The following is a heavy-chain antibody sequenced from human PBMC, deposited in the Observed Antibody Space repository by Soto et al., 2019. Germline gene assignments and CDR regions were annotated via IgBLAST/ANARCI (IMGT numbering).Heavy chain of an antibody. V-gene: IGHV2-26*01. CDR2: IFSNDEK. J-gene: IGHJ4*02. CDR3: ALLREDTDMPRYYFAY. CDR1: GFSLSNARMG. Sequence: QVTLKESGPVLVKPTETLTLTCTVSGFSLSNARMGVSWIRQPPGKALEWLAHIFSNDEKSYSTSLKSRLTISKDTAKSQVVPTMTNLDPVDTATYYCALLREDTDMPRYYFAYWGQGTLVTVSS. D-gene: IGHD5-18*01.